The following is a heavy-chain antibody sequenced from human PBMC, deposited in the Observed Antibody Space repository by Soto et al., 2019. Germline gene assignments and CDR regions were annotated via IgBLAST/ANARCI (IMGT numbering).Heavy chain of an antibody. Sequence: PGGSLRLSCAASGFTFDDYATHWVRQAPGKGLEWVSGISWNSGSIGYADSVKGRFTISRDNAKNSLYLQMNSLRAEDTALYYCAKVKGQFDAFDIWGQGTMVTVSS. CDR2: ISWNSGSI. CDR3: AKVKGQFDAFDI. CDR1: GFTFDDYA. V-gene: IGHV3-9*01. D-gene: IGHD2-21*01. J-gene: IGHJ3*02.